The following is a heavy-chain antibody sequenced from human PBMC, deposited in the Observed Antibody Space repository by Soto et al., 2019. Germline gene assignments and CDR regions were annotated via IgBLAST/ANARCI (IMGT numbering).Heavy chain of an antibody. CDR3: ARHHFYCTGGSCYLQVYHYYGLDV. D-gene: IGHD2-15*01. J-gene: IGHJ6*02. Sequence: SETLSLTCTVFGGSFSSSSHYWGWIRQPPGKGLEWLGTMFYFGSTYYNTSLESRVTISVDPSKNQFSLKLSSVTAADTAVYYCARHHFYCTGGSCYLQVYHYYGLDVWGQGTTVTVSS. V-gene: IGHV4-39*01. CDR2: MFYFGST. CDR1: GGSFSSSSHY.